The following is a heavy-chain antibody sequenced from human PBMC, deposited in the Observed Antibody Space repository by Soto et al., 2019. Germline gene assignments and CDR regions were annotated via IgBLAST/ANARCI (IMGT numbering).Heavy chain of an antibody. Sequence: QVPLVQSGAEVKKPGASVKDSCKASGYTFTSYAMHWVRQAPGQRLEWMGWINAGNGNTKYSQKFQGRVTITRDTSASTAYMELSSLRSEDTAVYYCARDSNYPPYYFDYWGQGTLVTVSS. D-gene: IGHD4-4*01. CDR2: INAGNGNT. CDR3: ARDSNYPPYYFDY. CDR1: GYTFTSYA. J-gene: IGHJ4*02. V-gene: IGHV1-3*01.